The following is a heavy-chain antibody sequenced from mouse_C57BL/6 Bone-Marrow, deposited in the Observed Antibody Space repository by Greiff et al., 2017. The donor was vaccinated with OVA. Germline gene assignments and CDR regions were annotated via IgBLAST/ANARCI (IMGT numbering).Heavy chain of an antibody. CDR2: IDPSDSYT. CDR1: GYTFTSYW. D-gene: IGHD1-1*01. Sequence: QVQLQQPGAELVRPGTSVKLSCKASGYTFTSYWMHWVKQRPGQGLEWIGVIDPSDSYTNYNQKFKGKATLTVDTSSSTAYMQLSSLTSEDSAVYYCARSYYYGRSWFAYWGQGTLVTVSA. J-gene: IGHJ3*01. V-gene: IGHV1-59*01. CDR3: ARSYYYGRSWFAY.